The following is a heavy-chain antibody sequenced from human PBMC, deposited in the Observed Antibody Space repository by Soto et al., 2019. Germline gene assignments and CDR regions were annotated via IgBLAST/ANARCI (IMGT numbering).Heavy chain of an antibody. J-gene: IGHJ4*02. V-gene: IGHV3-30-3*01. CDR2: ISYDGSNK. CDR3: ARDKRDLRFLEWSYYFDF. Sequence: QVQLVESGGGVVQPGRSLRLSCAASGFTFSSYAMHWVRQAPGKGLEWVAVISYDGSNKYYADSVKGRFTISRDNPKNTLYLQMNSLRAEDTAVYYCARDKRDLRFLEWSYYFDFWGQGTLVTVSS. D-gene: IGHD3-3*01. CDR1: GFTFSSYA.